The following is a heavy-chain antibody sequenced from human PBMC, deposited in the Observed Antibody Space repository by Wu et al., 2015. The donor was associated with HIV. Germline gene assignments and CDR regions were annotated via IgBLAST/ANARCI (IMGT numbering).Heavy chain of an antibody. CDR3: ARDWPGTYYYYMDV. CDR1: GYRFTGYY. V-gene: IGHV1-2*02. Sequence: QVQLVQSGAEVKKPGASVKVSCKASGYRFTGYYMHWVRQAPGQGLECMGWINPNSGGTNYAQKFRGRVTMTRDTSISTAYMELSRLTSDDTAVYYCARDWPGTYYYYMDVWGKGTTVTVSS. CDR2: INPNSGGT. J-gene: IGHJ6*03.